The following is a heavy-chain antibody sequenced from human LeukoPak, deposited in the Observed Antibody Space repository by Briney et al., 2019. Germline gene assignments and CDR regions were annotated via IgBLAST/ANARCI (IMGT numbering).Heavy chain of an antibody. J-gene: IGHJ4*02. CDR2: IIPILGIA. Sequence: ASVKVSCKASGGTFSSYAISWVRQAPGQGLEWMGRIIPILGIANYAQKFQGRVTITADKSTSTAYMELSSLRSEDTAVYYCARELDYSNSYFDYWGQGTLVTVSS. CDR3: ARELDYSNSYFDY. CDR1: GGTFSSYA. D-gene: IGHD4-11*01. V-gene: IGHV1-69*04.